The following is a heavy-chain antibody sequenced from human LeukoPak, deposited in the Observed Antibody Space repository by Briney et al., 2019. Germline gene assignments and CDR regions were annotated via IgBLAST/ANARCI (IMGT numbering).Heavy chain of an antibody. J-gene: IGHJ4*02. CDR1: GYTFTSYD. CDR3: ARGLRRVLGSGGPSGSGY. V-gene: IGHV1-8*01. Sequence: ASVKVSCKASGYTFTSYDINWVRQATGQGLEWMGWMNPNSGNTGYAQKFQGRVTMTRNTSISTAYMELSSLRSEDTAVYYCARGLRRVLGSGGPSGSGYWGQGTLVTVSS. D-gene: IGHD3-10*01. CDR2: MNPNSGNT.